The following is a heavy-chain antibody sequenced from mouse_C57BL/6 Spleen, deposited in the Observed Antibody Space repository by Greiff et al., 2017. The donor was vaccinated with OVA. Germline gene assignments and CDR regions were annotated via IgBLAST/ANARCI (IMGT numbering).Heavy chain of an antibody. CDR3: AKHGLYYGYPDWYFDV. D-gene: IGHD2-2*01. J-gene: IGHJ1*03. CDR1: GYTFTEYT. CDR2: FYPGSGRI. V-gene: IGHV1-62-2*01. Sequence: QVQLQQSGAELVKPGASVKLSCKASGYTFTEYTIHWVKQRSGQGLEWIGWFYPGSGRIKYNEKFKDKATLTADKSASTVYMGLSRLTSEDSAAYFCAKHGLYYGYPDWYFDVWGTGTTVTVSS.